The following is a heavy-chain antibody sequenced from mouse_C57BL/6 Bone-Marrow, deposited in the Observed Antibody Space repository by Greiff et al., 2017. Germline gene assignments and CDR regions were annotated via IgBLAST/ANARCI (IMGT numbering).Heavy chain of an antibody. V-gene: IGHV1-26*01. J-gene: IGHJ2*01. CDR2: INPNNGGT. Sequence: VQLQQSGPELVKPGASVKISCKASGYTFTDYYMNWVKQSHGKSLEWIGDINPNNGGTSYNQKFKGKATLTVDKSSSTAYMELRSLTSEDSAVYYCARKGDYFDYWGQGTTRTVSS. CDR1: GYTFTDYY. CDR3: ARKGDYFDY.